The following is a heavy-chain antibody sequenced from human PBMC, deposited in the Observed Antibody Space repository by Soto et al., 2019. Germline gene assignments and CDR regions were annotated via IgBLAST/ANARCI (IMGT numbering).Heavy chain of an antibody. V-gene: IGHV3-66*01. J-gene: IGHJ6*02. CDR3: ARGSGGSGRSYYYGLDV. CDR1: GFTVSSNY. D-gene: IGHD3-10*01. CDR2: IYSTTST. Sequence: PGGSLRLSCVASGFTVSSNYMSWVRQAPGKGLEWVSIIYSTTSTYYVDSVKGRFTISRDNSQNTVYLQMNSLRAEDTAVYYCARGSGGSGRSYYYGLDVWGQGTTVTVSS.